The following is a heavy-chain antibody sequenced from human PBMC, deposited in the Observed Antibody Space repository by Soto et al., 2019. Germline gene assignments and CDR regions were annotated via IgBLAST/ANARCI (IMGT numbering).Heavy chain of an antibody. CDR2: IGTAGDT. CDR1: GFTFSSYD. D-gene: IGHD2-15*01. V-gene: IGHV3-13*01. Sequence: PGGSLRLSCAASGFTFSSYDMHWVRQATGKGLEWVSAIGTAGDTYYPGSVKGRFTISRENAKNSLYLQMNSLRAGDTAVYYCARGVGSSPDFDYWGQGTLVTVS. J-gene: IGHJ4*02. CDR3: ARGVGSSPDFDY.